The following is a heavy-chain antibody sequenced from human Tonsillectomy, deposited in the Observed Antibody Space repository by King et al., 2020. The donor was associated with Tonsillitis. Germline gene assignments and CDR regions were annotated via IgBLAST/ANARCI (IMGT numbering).Heavy chain of an antibody. V-gene: IGHV1-2*02. J-gene: IGHJ4*02. D-gene: IGHD3-10*01. CDR1: GYTFTGYY. Sequence: QLVQSGAEVKKPGASVKVSCKASGYTFTGYYMHWVRQAPGQGLEWLGWINPNSGGTNYAQKFQGRVTMTRDTSISTAYMELSRLRSYETAVYYWGRDSELWFGENDYWGQGTLVTVSS. CDR2: INPNSGGT. CDR3: GRDSELWFGENDY.